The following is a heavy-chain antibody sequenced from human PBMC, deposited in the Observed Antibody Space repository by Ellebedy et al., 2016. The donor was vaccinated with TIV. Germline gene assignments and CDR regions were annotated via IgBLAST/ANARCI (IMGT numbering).Heavy chain of an antibody. Sequence: AASVKVSCKASGYTFTSYGINWVRQAPGQGLEWMGWISAYNGNTNYAQKLQGRVTMTTDTSTSTAYMELRSLRSDDTAVYYCAGNPYCSSTSCYVAFDYWGQGTLVTVSS. J-gene: IGHJ4*02. CDR1: GYTFTSYG. V-gene: IGHV1-18*01. D-gene: IGHD2-2*01. CDR2: ISAYNGNT. CDR3: AGNPYCSSTSCYVAFDY.